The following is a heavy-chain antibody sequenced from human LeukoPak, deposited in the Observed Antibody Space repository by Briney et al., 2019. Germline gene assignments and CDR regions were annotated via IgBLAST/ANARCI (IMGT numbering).Heavy chain of an antibody. V-gene: IGHV3-30*18. J-gene: IGHJ4*02. CDR1: GFTFSSYG. CDR2: ISYDGSNK. Sequence: GGSLRLSCAASGFTFSSYGMHWVRQAPGKGLEWVAVISYDGSNKYYADSVKGRFTISRDNSKNTLYLQMNSLRAEDTAVYYCAKEYSSGYYYGFAFDYWGQGTLVTVSS. CDR3: AKEYSSGYYYGFAFDY. D-gene: IGHD3-22*01.